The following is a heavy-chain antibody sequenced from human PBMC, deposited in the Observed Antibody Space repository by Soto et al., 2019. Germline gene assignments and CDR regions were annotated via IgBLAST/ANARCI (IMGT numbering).Heavy chain of an antibody. CDR1: GGSINNGGYS. Sequence: SETLSLTCAVSGGSINNGGYSWSWLRQPPGKGLEWIGYIAHGGNTYYNPSLRSRVIMSIDKSKNHFSLGLKSVTAADTATYYCARTSYDILTGRLDAFDIWGQGTMVTVSS. J-gene: IGHJ3*02. CDR2: IAHGGNT. D-gene: IGHD3-9*01. CDR3: ARTSYDILTGRLDAFDI. V-gene: IGHV4-30-2*01.